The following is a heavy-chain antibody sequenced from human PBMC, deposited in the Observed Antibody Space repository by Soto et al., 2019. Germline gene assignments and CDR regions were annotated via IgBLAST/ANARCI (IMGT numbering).Heavy chain of an antibody. D-gene: IGHD2-8*01. CDR2: INPNSGDT. CDR3: AKSGSMLAPSAGHNEPFLDY. J-gene: IGHJ4*02. CDR1: GYTFTGFY. Sequence: ASVKVSCKAFGYTFTGFYMDWVRQAPGQGLEWMGWINPNSGDTNYAQKFQGRVTMTRDTSISTAYMELSRLRSDDTAVYYCAKSGSMLAPSAGHNEPFLDYWGQGTLVTVSS. V-gene: IGHV1-2*02.